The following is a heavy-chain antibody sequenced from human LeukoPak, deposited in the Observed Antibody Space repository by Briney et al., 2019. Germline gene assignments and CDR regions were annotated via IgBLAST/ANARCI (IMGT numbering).Heavy chain of an antibody. CDR2: IRSKAYGGTT. CDR3: SALTPGVLVAEPFDP. D-gene: IGHD2-15*01. CDR1: GSTFGNYA. J-gene: IGHJ5*02. V-gene: IGHV3-49*03. Sequence: GGSLRLSCIASGSTFGNYAMSWFRQAPGKGLEWVGFIRSKAYGGTTEYAASAKGRFTISRDDSKNIAYLQMNSLKTEDTAVYYCSALTPGVLVAEPFDPWGQGTLVTVSS.